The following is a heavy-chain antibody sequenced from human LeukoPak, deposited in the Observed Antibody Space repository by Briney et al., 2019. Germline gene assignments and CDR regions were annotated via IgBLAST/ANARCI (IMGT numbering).Heavy chain of an antibody. CDR1: GFTFSSYG. CDR3: ARAQGGYSGYEPFRY. V-gene: IGHV3-33*01. J-gene: IGHJ4*02. D-gene: IGHD5-12*01. Sequence: GGSLRLSCAASGFTFSSYGMHWVRQAPGKGLEWVAVIWYDGSNKYYADSVKGRFTISRDNSKNTLYLQMNSLRAEDTAVYYCARAQGGYSGYEPFRYWGQGTLVTVSS. CDR2: IWYDGSNK.